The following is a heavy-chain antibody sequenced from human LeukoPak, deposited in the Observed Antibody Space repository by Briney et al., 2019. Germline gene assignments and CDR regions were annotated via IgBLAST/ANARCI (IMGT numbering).Heavy chain of an antibody. CDR2: INHSGST. CDR3: ARGSPSTVVTLPQGNDY. J-gene: IGHJ4*02. D-gene: IGHD4-17*01. CDR1: GGSFSGYC. Sequence: SETLSLTCAVYGGSFSGYCWSWIRQPPGKGLEWIGEINHSGSTNYNPSLKSRVTISVDTSKNQFSLKLSSVTAADTAVYYCARGSPSTVVTLPQGNDYWGQGTLVTVSS. V-gene: IGHV4-34*01.